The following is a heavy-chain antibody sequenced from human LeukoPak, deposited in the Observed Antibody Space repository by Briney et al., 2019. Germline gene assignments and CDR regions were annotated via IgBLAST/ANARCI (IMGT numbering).Heavy chain of an antibody. D-gene: IGHD2-2*01. J-gene: IGHJ4*02. Sequence: GRSLRLACAASRFTFTSYAMHWVRQAPGKGLEWVAVLSYDGRDKHYADSVRGRFTISRDNSKSTLYLQMNSLRAEDTAVYYCARDGGGTSADYYFDYWGQGTLVTVSS. V-gene: IGHV3-30*04. CDR1: RFTFTSYA. CDR2: LSYDGRDK. CDR3: ARDGGGTSADYYFDY.